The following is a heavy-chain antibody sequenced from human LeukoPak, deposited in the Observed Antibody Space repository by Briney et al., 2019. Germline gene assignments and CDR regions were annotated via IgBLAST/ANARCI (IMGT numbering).Heavy chain of an antibody. V-gene: IGHV3-21*01. D-gene: IGHD6-6*01. CDR1: GFTFSTFS. Sequence: PGGSLRLSCGASGFTFSTFSMNWVRQAPGKGLEWVSSISSNSGYMYYADSVRGRFTISRDNAKNSLYLQMNSLRAEDTAVYYCAXEXPGXNIASRPNDYWGQGTLVTVSS. CDR3: AXEXPGXNIASRPNDY. CDR2: ISSNSGYM. J-gene: IGHJ4*02.